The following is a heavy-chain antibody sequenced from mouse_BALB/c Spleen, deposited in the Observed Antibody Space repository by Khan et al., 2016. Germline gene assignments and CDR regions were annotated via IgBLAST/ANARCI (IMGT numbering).Heavy chain of an antibody. CDR1: GFTFSSYG. D-gene: IGHD2-14*01. Sequence: EVELVESGGDLVKPGGSLKLSCAASGFTFSSYGMSWVRQTPDKRLEWVATISSGGSYTYYPDSVKGRFTISRDNAKNTLYLQMSSLKSEDTAMYYCARGKVRRYWDFDVWGAGTTVTVSS. CDR2: ISSGGSYT. V-gene: IGHV5-6*01. CDR3: ARGKVRRYWDFDV. J-gene: IGHJ1*01.